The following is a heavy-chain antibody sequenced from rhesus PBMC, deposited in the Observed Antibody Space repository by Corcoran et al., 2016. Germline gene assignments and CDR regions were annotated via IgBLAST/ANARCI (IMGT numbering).Heavy chain of an antibody. CDR1: GASVSDAYY. CDR3: AGTSNFFDY. CDR2: VYGRGGGT. J-gene: IGHJ4*01. V-gene: IGHV4-106*01. Sequence: QVQLQESGPGLVKPSETLSLTCAVSGASVSDAYYWSWIRQSPGKGLEWIGNVYGRGGGTNDNPSLKNRVTISIDTSKNHFSLRLSSVTAADTAVYYCAGTSNFFDYWGQGVLVTVSS. D-gene: IGHD3-9*01.